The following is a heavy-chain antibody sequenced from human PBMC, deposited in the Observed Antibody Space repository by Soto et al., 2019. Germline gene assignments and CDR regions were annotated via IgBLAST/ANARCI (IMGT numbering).Heavy chain of an antibody. CDR3: ARGPASSYWRFSYYYMDV. D-gene: IGHD6-19*01. Sequence: QVQLVQSGAEVKKPGASVKVSCTFTSYDINWVRQATGQGLEWMAWMNPNSGDTRYAQKLQGRVTMTRNTSSFTAYMELSSLRSEYTAVYYCARGPASSYWRFSYYYMDVWGQGTTVIVSS. CDR2: MNPNSGDT. J-gene: IGHJ6*02. V-gene: IGHV1-8*01. CDR1: FTSYD.